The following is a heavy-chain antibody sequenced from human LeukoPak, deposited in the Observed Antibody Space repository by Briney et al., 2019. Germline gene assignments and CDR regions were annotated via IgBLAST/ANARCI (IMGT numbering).Heavy chain of an antibody. J-gene: IGHJ4*02. V-gene: IGHV2-70*11. D-gene: IGHD5-18*01. CDR3: ARRSGYSYGYAPFDY. Sequence: ESGPTLVNPTQTLTLTCTFSGFSLSTSGMCVSWIRQPPGKALEWLARIDWDDDKYYSTSLKTRLTISKDTSKNQVVLTMTNMDPVDTATYYCARRSGYSYGYAPFDYWGQGTLVTVSS. CDR2: IDWDDDK. CDR1: GFSLSTSGMC.